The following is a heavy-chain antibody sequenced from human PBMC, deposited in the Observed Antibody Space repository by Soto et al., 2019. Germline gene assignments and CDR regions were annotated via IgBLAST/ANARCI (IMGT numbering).Heavy chain of an antibody. V-gene: IGHV4-61*08. CDR2: IYYSGST. Sequence: PSETLSLTCPVSGGSIRSGDYYWSWNRQPPGKGLEWIGYIYYSGSTNYNPSLKSRVTISVDTSKNQFSLKLSSVTAADMAVYYCAREGSYSAYNFAHGIQLWSFDFWGQGALVTVSS. CDR3: AREGSYSAYNFAHGIQLWSFDF. CDR1: GGSIRSGDYY. D-gene: IGHD5-12*01. J-gene: IGHJ4*02.